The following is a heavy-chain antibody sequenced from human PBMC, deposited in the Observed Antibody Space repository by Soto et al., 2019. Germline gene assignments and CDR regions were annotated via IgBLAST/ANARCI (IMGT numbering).Heavy chain of an antibody. Sequence: QVQLQQWGAGLLKPSETLSLTCAVYGGSFSGYYWSWIRQPPGKGLEWIGEINHSGSTNYDPSLKSRVTISVDTSKNQFSLKLSSVTAADTAVYYCASSSRRTQRDYWGQGTLVTVSS. V-gene: IGHV4-34*01. CDR1: GGSFSGYY. CDR3: ASSSRRTQRDY. J-gene: IGHJ4*02. CDR2: INHSGST. D-gene: IGHD2-2*01.